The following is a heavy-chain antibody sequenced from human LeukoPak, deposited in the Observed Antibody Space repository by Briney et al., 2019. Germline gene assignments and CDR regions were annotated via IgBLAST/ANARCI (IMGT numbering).Heavy chain of an antibody. D-gene: IGHD6-6*01. CDR2: ISDSGDFT. CDR3: AKSQQLVWD. V-gene: IGHV3-23*01. CDR1: GFTFSSNA. J-gene: IGHJ4*02. Sequence: GGSLILSCAGSGFTFSSNAMSWVRQAPGKGLEWVSSISDSGDFTYYADSVKGRFTISRDNSKNTLYLQMNSLRAEDTAVYYCAKSQQLVWDWGQGTLVTVSS.